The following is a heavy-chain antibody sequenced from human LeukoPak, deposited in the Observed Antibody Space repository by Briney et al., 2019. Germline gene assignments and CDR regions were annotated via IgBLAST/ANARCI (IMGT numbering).Heavy chain of an antibody. CDR1: GYSFTSYW. J-gene: IGHJ5*02. D-gene: IGHD3-10*01. CDR3: ARHGAAAWFGELPGS. Sequence: GESLKISCKGSGYSFTSYWIGWVRQMPGKGLEWMGIIYPGDSDTRYSPSFQGQVTISADKSISTAYLQWSSLKASDTAMYYCARHGAAAWFGELPGSWGQGTLVTVSS. CDR2: IYPGDSDT. V-gene: IGHV5-51*01.